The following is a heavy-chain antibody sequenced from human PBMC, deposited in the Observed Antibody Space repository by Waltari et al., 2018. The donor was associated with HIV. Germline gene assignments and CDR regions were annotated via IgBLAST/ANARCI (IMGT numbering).Heavy chain of an antibody. D-gene: IGHD3-22*01. Sequence: QVQLVQSGAEVKKPGSSVKVSCKASGGTFSSYTISWVRQAPRQGPEWMGRIIPILGIANYAQKFQGRVTITADKSTSTAYMELSSLRSEDTAVYYCARETYYYDSSGYYRRGWFDPWGQGTLVTVSS. CDR3: ARETYYYDSSGYYRRGWFDP. CDR1: GGTFSSYT. CDR2: IIPILGIA. V-gene: IGHV1-69*08. J-gene: IGHJ5*02.